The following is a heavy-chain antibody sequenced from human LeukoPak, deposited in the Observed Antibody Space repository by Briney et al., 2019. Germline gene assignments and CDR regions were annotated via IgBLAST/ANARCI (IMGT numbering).Heavy chain of an antibody. CDR3: AKDGYFDWLLSSYYYGMDV. V-gene: IGHV3-30-3*01. J-gene: IGHJ6*02. Sequence: GGSLRLSCAASGFTFSHYAIHWVRQAPGKGLEWVAVISYDGSNKLYADSVKGRFTLSRDNSKNTLSLQMNSLRAEDTAVYYCAKDGYFDWLLSSYYYGMDVWGQGTTVTVSS. CDR1: GFTFSHYA. D-gene: IGHD3-9*01. CDR2: ISYDGSNK.